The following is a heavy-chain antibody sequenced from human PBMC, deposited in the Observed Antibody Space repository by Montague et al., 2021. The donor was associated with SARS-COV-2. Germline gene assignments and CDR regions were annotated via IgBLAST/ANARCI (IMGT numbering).Heavy chain of an antibody. CDR1: GVSFKNYY. Sequence: SETLSLTCTVSGVSFKNYYWSWIRQPPGKGLEWIGYVHHSGRTKSNPSLLNPISISLDASKNQFYLSLTSVTSADAAVYYCARHHISTMYGYSSFDPWGRGTLVTVSS. V-gene: IGHV4-59*01. CDR2: VHHSGRT. D-gene: IGHD1-14*01. CDR3: ARHHISTMYGYSSFDP. J-gene: IGHJ5*02.